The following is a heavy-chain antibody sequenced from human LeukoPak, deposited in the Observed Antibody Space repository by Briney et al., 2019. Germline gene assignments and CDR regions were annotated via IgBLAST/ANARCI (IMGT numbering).Heavy chain of an antibody. Sequence: AASVKVSCKASGGTFSSYAISGVRQAPGQGLEWMGGIIPIFGTANYAQKFQGRVTITADESTSTAYMELSSLRSEDTAVYYCAREGASGCQNDYWGQGTLVTVSS. CDR3: AREGASGCQNDY. CDR2: IIPIFGTA. D-gene: IGHD3-10*01. J-gene: IGHJ4*02. CDR1: GGTFSSYA. V-gene: IGHV1-69*13.